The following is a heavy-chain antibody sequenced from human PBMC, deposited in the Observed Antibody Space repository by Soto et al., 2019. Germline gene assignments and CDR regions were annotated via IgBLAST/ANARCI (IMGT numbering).Heavy chain of an antibody. D-gene: IGHD1-26*01. J-gene: IGHJ4*02. Sequence: GGSLRLSCAASGNIFNGYGMRWVRQPPGKGLEWVAVIRYDGSNIFYADSVKGRFTISRDDSKNTLYLQMNSLRAEDTAVYYCAIDGVGDTTYFDYNDYWGQGSLVTVSS. CDR1: GNIFNGYG. CDR3: AIDGVGDTTYFDYNDY. V-gene: IGHV3-33*01. CDR2: IRYDGSNI.